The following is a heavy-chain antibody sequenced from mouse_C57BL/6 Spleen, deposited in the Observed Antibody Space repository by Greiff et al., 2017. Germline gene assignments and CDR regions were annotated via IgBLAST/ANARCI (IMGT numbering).Heavy chain of an antibody. CDR3: ARNRDYGPMDY. D-gene: IGHD1-2*01. Sequence: QVQLQQSGPGLVQPSQSLSITCTVSGFSLTSYGVHWVRQSPGKGLEWLGVIWSGGSTDYNAAFISRLSISKDNSKSQVFFKMNSLQADDKAIYYCARNRDYGPMDYWGQGTSVTVSS. J-gene: IGHJ4*01. V-gene: IGHV2-2*01. CDR2: IWSGGST. CDR1: GFSLTSYG.